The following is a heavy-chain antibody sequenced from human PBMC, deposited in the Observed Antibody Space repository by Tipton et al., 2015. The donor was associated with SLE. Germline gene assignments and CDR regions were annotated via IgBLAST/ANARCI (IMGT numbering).Heavy chain of an antibody. D-gene: IGHD3-22*01. Sequence: SLRLSCAVSGFTFSNNWMAWVRQAPGKGLEWVAHIREDGSEKFYVDSVKGRFTISRDNAKNSVFLQMNSLRAEGTAVYFCARKTSGYNFVPYWYFDLWGRGTLVTVSS. V-gene: IGHV3-7*01. CDR2: IREDGSEK. J-gene: IGHJ2*01. CDR3: ARKTSGYNFVPYWYFDL. CDR1: GFTFSNNW.